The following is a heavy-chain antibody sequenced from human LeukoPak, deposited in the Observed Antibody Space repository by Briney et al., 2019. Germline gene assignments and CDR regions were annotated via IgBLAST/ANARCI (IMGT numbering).Heavy chain of an antibody. J-gene: IGHJ5*01. Sequence: GGSLGLSCAASGFTFDDYAMHWVRQAPGKGLEWVAVISYDGSNKYYADSVKGRFTISRDNSKNTLYLQMNSLRAEDTAVYYCAKYSSGWFDYWGQGTLVTVSS. CDR3: AKYSSGWFDY. V-gene: IGHV3-30*18. D-gene: IGHD6-19*01. CDR1: GFTFDDYA. CDR2: ISYDGSNK.